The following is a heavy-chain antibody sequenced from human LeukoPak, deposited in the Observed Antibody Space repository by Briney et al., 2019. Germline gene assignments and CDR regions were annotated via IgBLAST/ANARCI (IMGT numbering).Heavy chain of an antibody. J-gene: IGHJ4*02. CDR2: ISDSGGTT. V-gene: IGHV3-23*01. Sequence: GGSLRLSCAASGFTFSSYAMSWVRQAPGKGLEWVSTISDSGGTTYYADSVKGRFTISRDNSKNTLYLQVNSLRAEDTAVYYCAKLTSDYYYAPIDYWGQGTLVTVSS. CDR1: GFTFSSYA. CDR3: AKLTSDYYYAPIDY. D-gene: IGHD3-22*01.